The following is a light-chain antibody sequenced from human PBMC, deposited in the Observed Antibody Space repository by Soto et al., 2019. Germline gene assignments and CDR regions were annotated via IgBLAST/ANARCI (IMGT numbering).Light chain of an antibody. CDR3: QHYNNSPPWT. CDR2: GAA. J-gene: IGKJ1*01. Sequence: EIVMTQSPATLSVSPGERATLSCRASQSVSSNLAGYQQKPGQPPKLLIYGAATRATAIPPGFSGSGSGREFSLTISSLPSEDFAVYYCQHYNNSPPWTFGQGTKVEIK. V-gene: IGKV3-15*01. CDR1: QSVSSN.